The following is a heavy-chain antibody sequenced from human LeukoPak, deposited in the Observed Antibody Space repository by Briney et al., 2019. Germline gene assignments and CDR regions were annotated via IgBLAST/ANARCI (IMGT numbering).Heavy chain of an antibody. CDR1: GGSFSAYY. CDR2: INHSGTT. D-gene: IGHD3-10*01. V-gene: IGHV4-34*01. CDR3: AREGSYSGSGSPPLDY. Sequence: PSETLSLTCAVHGGSFSAYYWSWIRQSPGKGLEWIGEINHSGTTNYNPSLKSRVTMSVDSSKNQFSLKLSSATAADTAVYYCAREGSYSGSGSPPLDYWGQGTLVTVSS. J-gene: IGHJ4*02.